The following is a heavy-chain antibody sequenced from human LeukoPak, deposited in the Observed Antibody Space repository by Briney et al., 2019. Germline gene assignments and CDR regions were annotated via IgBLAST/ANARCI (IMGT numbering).Heavy chain of an antibody. J-gene: IGHJ4*02. V-gene: IGHV3-11*05. CDR1: GFAFSDYY. CDR3: ARGTAAGRREFNFDY. CDR2: ISSTSSFT. D-gene: IGHD6-13*01. Sequence: GGSLRLSCAASGFAFSDYYMSWIRQAPGKGLEWLSYISSTSSFTNYADSVKGPFTISRHNAKNSRYLQMNSLRAEGTAVYYCARGTAAGRREFNFDYWGQGTLVTVSS.